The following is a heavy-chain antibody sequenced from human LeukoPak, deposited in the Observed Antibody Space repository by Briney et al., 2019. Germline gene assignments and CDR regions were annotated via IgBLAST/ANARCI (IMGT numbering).Heavy chain of an antibody. D-gene: IGHD4-23*01. Sequence: MASETLSLTCTVSGGSISSYYWSWIRQPPGKGLEWIGYIYYSGSTYYNPSLKSRVTISVDTSKNQFSLKLSSVTAADTAVYYCARLYGGNSGVDYWGQGTLVTVSS. CDR3: ARLYGGNSGVDY. J-gene: IGHJ4*02. CDR2: IYYSGST. V-gene: IGHV4-30-4*01. CDR1: GGSISSYY.